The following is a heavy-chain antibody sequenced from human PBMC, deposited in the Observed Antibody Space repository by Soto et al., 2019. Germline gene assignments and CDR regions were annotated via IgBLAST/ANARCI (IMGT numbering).Heavy chain of an antibody. Sequence: QNFRDRVTFTTDTSASTAYMELSSLNSEDTAVYYCAREPYGDSDYFDYWGQGTLVTVSS. J-gene: IGHJ4*02. D-gene: IGHD4-17*01. CDR3: AREPYGDSDYFDY. V-gene: IGHV1-3*01.